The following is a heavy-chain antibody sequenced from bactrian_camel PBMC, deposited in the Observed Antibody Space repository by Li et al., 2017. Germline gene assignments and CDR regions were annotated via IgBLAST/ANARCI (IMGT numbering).Heavy chain of an antibody. CDR2: VDREGDSS. CDR1: GVIFDKTY. J-gene: IGHJ4*01. D-gene: IGHD2*01. Sequence: QVQLVESGGGLVQPGGSLRLSCVVSGVIFDKTYFSWVRLLPGKGLEWVGSVDREGDSSSYHDSVKGRFTISKDLSKNTVYLQMNTLKSEDTAMYYCSLVWMVTLRRGSGQGTQVTVS. V-gene: IGHV3-2*01.